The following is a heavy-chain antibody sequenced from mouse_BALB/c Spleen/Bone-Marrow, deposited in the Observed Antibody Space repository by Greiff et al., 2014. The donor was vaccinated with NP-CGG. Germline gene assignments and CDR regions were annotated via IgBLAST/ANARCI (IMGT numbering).Heavy chain of an antibody. D-gene: IGHD1-2*01. V-gene: IGHV5-6*01. CDR2: ISSGGSYT. Sequence: EVQVVESGGDLVKPGGSLKLSCAASGFTFSSYGMSWVRQTPDKRLEWVATISSGGSYTYYPDSVKGRFTISRDNAKNTLYLQMSSLKSEDTAMYYCARPSHYYGFDYWGQGTTLTVSS. J-gene: IGHJ2*01. CDR3: ARPSHYYGFDY. CDR1: GFTFSSYG.